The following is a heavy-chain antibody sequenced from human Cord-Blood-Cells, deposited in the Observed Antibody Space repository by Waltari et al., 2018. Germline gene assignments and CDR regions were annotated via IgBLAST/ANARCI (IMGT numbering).Heavy chain of an antibody. CDR2: INHSGST. D-gene: IGHD3-3*01. V-gene: IGHV4-34*01. J-gene: IGHJ5*02. CDR3: ARGPSGFWSGYYGSWWFDP. Sequence: QVQLQQWGAGLLKPSETLSLTCAVHGGSFSGYYWSWIRQPPGKGLEWIGEINHSGSTNYNPSLKSRVTISVDTSKNQFSLKLSSVTAADTAVYYCARGPSGFWSGYYGSWWFDPWGQGTLVTVSS. CDR1: GGSFSGYY.